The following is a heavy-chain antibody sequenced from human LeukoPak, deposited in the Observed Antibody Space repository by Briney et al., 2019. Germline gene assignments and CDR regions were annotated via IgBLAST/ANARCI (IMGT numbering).Heavy chain of an antibody. CDR1: GYTFTSYG. V-gene: IGHV1-46*01. J-gene: IGHJ4*02. D-gene: IGHD3-22*01. CDR3: AREEGPYYYDSSGYFDY. Sequence: ASVKVSCKASGYTFTSYGISWVRQAPGQGLEWMGIINPSGGSTSYAQKFQGRVTRTRDMSTSTVYMELSSLRSEDTAVYYCAREEGPYYYDSSGYFDYWGQGTLVTVSS. CDR2: INPSGGST.